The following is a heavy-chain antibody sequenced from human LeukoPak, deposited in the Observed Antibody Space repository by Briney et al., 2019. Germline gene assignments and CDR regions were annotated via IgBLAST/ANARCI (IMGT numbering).Heavy chain of an antibody. V-gene: IGHV1-2*02. CDR3: ARYYGSGSYYIFAY. D-gene: IGHD3-10*01. CDR1: GYTFTGYY. Sequence: GASVKVSCKASGYTFTGYYMRWVRQAPGQGLEWMGWINPNSGGTNYAQNFQGRVTMTRDTSISTAYMELSRLRSDGTAVYYCARYYGSGSYYIFAYWGQGILVTVSS. CDR2: INPNSGGT. J-gene: IGHJ4*02.